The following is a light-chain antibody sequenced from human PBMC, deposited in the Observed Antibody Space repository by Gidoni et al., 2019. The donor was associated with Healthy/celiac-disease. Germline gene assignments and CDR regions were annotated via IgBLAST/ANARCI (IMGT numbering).Light chain of an antibody. CDR1: QSVLYSSNNKNY. V-gene: IGKV4-1*01. J-gene: IGKJ2*01. CDR3: QQYYSTPQT. CDR2: WAS. Sequence: DIVMTQSPDSLAGSLGERATIKCKSSQSVLYSSNNKNYLTWYQQKPGQPPKLLIYWASTRESGVPDRFSGSGSGTDFTLTISSLQAEDVAVYYCQQYYSTPQTFGQGTKLEIK.